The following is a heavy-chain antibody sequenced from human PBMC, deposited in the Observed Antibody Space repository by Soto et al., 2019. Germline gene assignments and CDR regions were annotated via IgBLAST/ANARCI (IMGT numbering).Heavy chain of an antibody. J-gene: IGHJ6*02. CDR1: GFTFSTYW. D-gene: IGHD1-7*01. CDR3: ARDPLIGTTDYGLGV. CDR2: IKNDGSNT. Sequence: EVQLVESGGGLVQPGGSLRLSCAASGFTFSTYWMHWVRQPPGKGLVWVSRIKNDGSNTAYADSVKGRFTISRDNAKSTLYLQMNSLRAEDTAVYYCARDPLIGTTDYGLGVWGQGTTVSVSS. V-gene: IGHV3-74*01.